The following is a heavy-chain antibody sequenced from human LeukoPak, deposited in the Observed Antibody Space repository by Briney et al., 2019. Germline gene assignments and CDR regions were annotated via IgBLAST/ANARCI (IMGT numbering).Heavy chain of an antibody. Sequence: SETLSLTCTVSGGSISSYYWSWIRHPPGEGLEWIGYIYYSGSTYYNPSLKSRVTMSVDTSKNQFSLKLSSVTAADTAVYYCARQYYYDSSGPFHHWGQGTLVTVSS. V-gene: IGHV4-59*08. J-gene: IGHJ1*01. D-gene: IGHD3-22*01. CDR2: IYYSGST. CDR1: GGSISSYY. CDR3: ARQYYYDSSGPFHH.